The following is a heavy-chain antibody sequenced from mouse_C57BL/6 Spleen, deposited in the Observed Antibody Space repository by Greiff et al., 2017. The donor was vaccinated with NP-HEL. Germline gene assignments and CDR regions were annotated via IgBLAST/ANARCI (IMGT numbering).Heavy chain of an antibody. V-gene: IGHV8-12*01. CDR2: FYWDDDK. Sequence: QVTLKVSGPGILQSSQTLSLTCSFSGFSLSTSGMGVSWIRQPSGKGLEWLAHFYWDDDKRYYPSPMIRLTTSKDTSRNQVILRITSVDTADTATCCCARDDDYDLFAYWGQGTLVTVSA. J-gene: IGHJ3*01. D-gene: IGHD2-4*01. CDR1: GFSLSTSGMG. CDR3: ARDDDYDLFAY.